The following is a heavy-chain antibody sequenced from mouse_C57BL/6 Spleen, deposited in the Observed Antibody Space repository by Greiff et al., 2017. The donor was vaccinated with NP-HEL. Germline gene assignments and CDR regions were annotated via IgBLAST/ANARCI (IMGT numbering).Heavy chain of an antibody. V-gene: IGHV1-81*01. CDR1: GYTFTSYG. CDR2: IYPRSGNT. Sequence: VQLVESGAELARPGASVKLSCKASGYTFTSYGISWVKQRTGQGLEWIGEIYPRSGNTYYNEKFKGKATLTADKSSSTAYMELRSLTSEDSAVYFCARYGSSYEGAYWGQGTLVTVSA. J-gene: IGHJ3*01. D-gene: IGHD1-1*01. CDR3: ARYGSSYEGAY.